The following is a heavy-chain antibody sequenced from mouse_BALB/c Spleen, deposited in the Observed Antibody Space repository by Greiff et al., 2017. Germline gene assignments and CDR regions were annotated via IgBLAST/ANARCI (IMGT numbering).Heavy chain of an antibody. V-gene: IGHV5-17*02. J-gene: IGHJ2*01. CDR1: GFTFSSFG. D-gene: IGHD1-1*01. CDR3: ARGDYYGSSYPSFDY. CDR2: ISSGSSTI. Sequence: EVMLVESGGGLVQPGGSRKLSCAASGFTFSSFGMHWVRQAPEKGLEWVAYISSGSSTIYYADTVKGRFTISRDNPKNTLFLQMTSLRSEDTAMYYCARGDYYGSSYPSFDYWGQGTTLTVSS.